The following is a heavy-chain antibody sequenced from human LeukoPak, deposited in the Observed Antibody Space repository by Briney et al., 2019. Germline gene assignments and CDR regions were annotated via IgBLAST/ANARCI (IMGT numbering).Heavy chain of an antibody. CDR2: INHSGST. Sequence: PSETLSLTCAVYGGSFSGYYWSWIRQPPGKGLEWIGEINHSGSTNCNSSLKSRVTISVDTSKNQFSLKLSSVTAADTAVYYCARRGDDDYSLSYTPWGQGTLVTVSS. CDR3: ARRGDDDYSLSYTP. CDR1: GGSFSGYY. D-gene: IGHD4-11*01. J-gene: IGHJ1*01. V-gene: IGHV4-34*01.